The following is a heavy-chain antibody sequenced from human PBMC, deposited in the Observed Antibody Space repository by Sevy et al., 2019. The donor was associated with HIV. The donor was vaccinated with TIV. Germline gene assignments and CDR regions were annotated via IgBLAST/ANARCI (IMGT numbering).Heavy chain of an antibody. CDR2: IKQDGSEK. D-gene: IGHD1-26*01. Sequence: GGSLRLSCAASGFTFSSYWMSWVRQAPGKGLEWVANIKQDGSEKYYVDSVKGRFTISRDNAKNSLYLQMNSLRAEDTSVYYCARERRNSGSTYAFDIWGQGTMVTVSS. J-gene: IGHJ3*02. V-gene: IGHV3-7*01. CDR3: ARERRNSGSTYAFDI. CDR1: GFTFSSYW.